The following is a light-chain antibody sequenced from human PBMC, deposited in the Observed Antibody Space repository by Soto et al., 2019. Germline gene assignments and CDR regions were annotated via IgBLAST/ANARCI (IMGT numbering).Light chain of an antibody. J-gene: IGLJ2*01. V-gene: IGLV4-69*01. CDR1: SGHSSYA. Sequence: QSVLTQSPSASASLGASVKLTCTLSSGHSSYAIAWHQQQPEKGPRYLVRLNSDGSHSKGDGIPDRFSGSSSGAERYLTISSLRSEDEADYYCQTWDTGIVVFGGGTNSPS. CDR3: QTWDTGIVV. CDR2: LNSDGSH.